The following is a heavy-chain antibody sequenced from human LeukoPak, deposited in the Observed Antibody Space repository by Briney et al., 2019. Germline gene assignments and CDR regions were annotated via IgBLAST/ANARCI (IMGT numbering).Heavy chain of an antibody. CDR2: ISGSGGST. CDR1: GFTFSSYA. Sequence: GGSLRLSCAASGFTFSSYAMSWVRQAPGKGLEWVSAISGSGGSTYYADSGKGRFTISRHNSKNTLYLQMNNLRAEDTAVYYCAKDLMVAQVGYWGQGTLVTVSS. CDR3: AKDLMVAQVGY. D-gene: IGHD5-12*01. V-gene: IGHV3-23*01. J-gene: IGHJ4*02.